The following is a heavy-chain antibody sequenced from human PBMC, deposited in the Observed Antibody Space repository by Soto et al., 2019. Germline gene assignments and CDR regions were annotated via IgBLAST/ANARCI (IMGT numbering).Heavy chain of an antibody. CDR2: ISAYNYNT. Sequence: QVQLVQSVGEVKKPGASVKVSCKASGYTFTSYGLSWVRQAPGQGLEWMGRISAYNYNTNYAQKLQGRVTMTTDTSTSTAYMEMRSQRSDDTAVYYCARVVGALGHWFDPWGQGTLVTVSS. D-gene: IGHD1-26*01. J-gene: IGHJ5*02. CDR1: GYTFTSYG. V-gene: IGHV1-18*01. CDR3: ARVVGALGHWFDP.